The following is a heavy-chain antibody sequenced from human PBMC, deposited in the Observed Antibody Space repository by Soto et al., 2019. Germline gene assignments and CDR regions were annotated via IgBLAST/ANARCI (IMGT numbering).Heavy chain of an antibody. J-gene: IGHJ6*03. CDR1: GGTFSSYA. V-gene: IGHV1-69*13. CDR3: ASSGRGYSYGGYYYYYMDV. D-gene: IGHD5-18*01. CDR2: IIPIFGTA. Sequence: ASVKVSCKASGGTFSSYAISWVRQAPGQGLEWMGGIIPIFGTANYAQKFQGRVTITADESTSTAYMELSSLRYEDTAVYYCASSGRGYSYGGYYYYYMDVWGKGTTVTVSS.